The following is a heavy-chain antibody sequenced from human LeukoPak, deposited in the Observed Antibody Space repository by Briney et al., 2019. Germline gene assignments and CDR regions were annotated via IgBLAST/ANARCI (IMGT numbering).Heavy chain of an antibody. D-gene: IGHD2-2*01. J-gene: IGHJ4*02. CDR2: INHSGST. CDR3: AAESSSSSLG. V-gene: IGHV4-34*01. CDR1: GGSFSGYY. Sequence: SETLSLTCAVYGGSFSGYYWSWIRQPPGKGLEWIGEINHSGSTNYNPSLKSRVTISVDTSKNQFSLKLSSVTAADTAVYYCAAESSSSSLGWGQGTLVTVSS.